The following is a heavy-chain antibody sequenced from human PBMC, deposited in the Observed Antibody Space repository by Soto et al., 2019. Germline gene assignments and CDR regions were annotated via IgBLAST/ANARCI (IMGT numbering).Heavy chain of an antibody. Sequence: QVQLVQSGAEVKKPGASVKVSCKASGYTFTSYDINWVRQATGQGLEWMGWMNPTSGNTGYAQKFQGRVTMTRNTAICRAYIELGSLRSEDTAVYYCARVWYYYDSSGYYLSFDYWGQGTLVTVSS. CDR2: MNPTSGNT. CDR3: ARVWYYYDSSGYYLSFDY. V-gene: IGHV1-8*01. CDR1: GYTFTSYD. J-gene: IGHJ4*02. D-gene: IGHD3-22*01.